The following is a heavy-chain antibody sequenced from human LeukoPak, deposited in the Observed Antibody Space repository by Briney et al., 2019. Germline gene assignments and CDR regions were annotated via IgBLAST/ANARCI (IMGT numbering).Heavy chain of an antibody. J-gene: IGHJ5*02. CDR3: ARDLCSGGSCYPGWFNP. Sequence: SETLSLTCTVSGDSISSYYWSWIRQPPGKGLEWIGDIYYSGSTIYNPSLNSRVTISVDTSKNQFSLKLTSVTAADTAVYYCARDLCSGGSCYPGWFNPWGQGTLVTVSS. D-gene: IGHD2-15*01. CDR1: GDSISSYY. CDR2: IYYSGST. V-gene: IGHV4-59*01.